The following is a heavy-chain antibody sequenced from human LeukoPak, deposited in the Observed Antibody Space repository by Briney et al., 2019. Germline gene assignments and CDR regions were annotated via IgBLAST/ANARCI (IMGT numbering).Heavy chain of an antibody. Sequence: GPVKVSCKASGYTFTGFCIHWVRQAPGQGLEWMGWLNPNSGGTNYAQNFQGRVTMTRDTSISTGYMELSRLRSDDMAVYYCARDLDNYSGSGSYYNGDPLFQHWGQGTLVTVSS. CDR3: ARDLDNYSGSGSYYNGDPLFQH. CDR2: LNPNSGGT. J-gene: IGHJ1*01. V-gene: IGHV1-2*02. CDR1: GYTFTGFC. D-gene: IGHD3-10*01.